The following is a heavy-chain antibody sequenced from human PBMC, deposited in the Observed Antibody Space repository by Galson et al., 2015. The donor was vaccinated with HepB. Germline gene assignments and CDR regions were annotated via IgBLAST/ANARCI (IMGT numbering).Heavy chain of an antibody. J-gene: IGHJ5*02. CDR3: ARGHLDEDNFWSDYPQSWFDP. V-gene: IGHV1-2*02. Sequence: SVKVSCKASGYTFTDYYIHWVRQAPGQGLEWIGWINPNRGGANYAQKFHGRVRMTRDTSMSTVYMELSRLTSADTAVYYCARGHLDEDNFWSDYPQSWFDPWGQGVPVTVSS. CDR1: GYTFTDYY. D-gene: IGHD3-3*01. CDR2: INPNRGGA.